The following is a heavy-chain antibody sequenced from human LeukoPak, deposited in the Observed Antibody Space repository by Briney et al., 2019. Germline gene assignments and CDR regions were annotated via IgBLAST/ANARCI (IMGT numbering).Heavy chain of an antibody. D-gene: IGHD2-15*01. J-gene: IGHJ6*02. CDR2: INPNSGGT. V-gene: IGHV1-2*02. Sequence: GESLKISCKCSGYTFTGYYMHWVRQAPGQGLEWMGWINPNSGGTNYAQKFQGRVTMTRDTSISTAYMELSRLRSDDTAVYYCARDLRGEVVVAAVNYYYYGMDVWGQGTTVTVSS. CDR1: GYTFTGYY. CDR3: ARDLRGEVVVAAVNYYYYGMDV.